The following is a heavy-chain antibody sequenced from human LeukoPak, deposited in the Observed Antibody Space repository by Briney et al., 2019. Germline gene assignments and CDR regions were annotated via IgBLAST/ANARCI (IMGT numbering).Heavy chain of an antibody. Sequence: PSETLSLTCTVSGGSIDNQYWNWVRQPAGKGLEWIGRIYTTGSTNYNPSLKSRVTVSVDTSKNQFSLNLTSVTAADTAVYYCARGYSSSSSYFDSWGQGTLVTVSS. CDR2: IYTTGST. CDR1: GGSIDNQY. CDR3: ARGYSSSSSYFDS. D-gene: IGHD6-13*01. J-gene: IGHJ4*02. V-gene: IGHV4-4*07.